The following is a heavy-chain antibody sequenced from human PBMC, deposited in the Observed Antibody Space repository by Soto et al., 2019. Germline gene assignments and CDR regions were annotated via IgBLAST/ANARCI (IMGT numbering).Heavy chain of an antibody. Sequence: QVRLVQSGAEVRRPGASVKVSCKAPGDTFTSYYLNWVRQAPGQGLEWMGVINPHGGSTKYAQKFQGRVPMTRDTSRSTVYMEPRSLRSDDTAIYYCARSSGGNFGIIIEGSNWFDPWGQGTLVTVSS. J-gene: IGHJ5*02. CDR2: INPHGGST. CDR1: GDTFTSYY. D-gene: IGHD3-3*01. CDR3: ARSSGGNFGIIIEGSNWFDP. V-gene: IGHV1-46*01.